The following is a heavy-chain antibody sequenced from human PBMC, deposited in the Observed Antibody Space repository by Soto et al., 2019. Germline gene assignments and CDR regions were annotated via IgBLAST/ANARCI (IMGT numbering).Heavy chain of an antibody. Sequence: QLPLQESGSGLVKPSQTLSLICAVSGGSISSGGYSWSWIRQPPGKGLEWIGYIYPSGRTYYTPSLKRRVTISVDRAKNPFALKLSSVAAAEAAVYYCARAGGRFLGSHGMDVWGQGTTVTVSS. D-gene: IGHD3-3*01. V-gene: IGHV4-30-2*01. CDR3: ARAGGRFLGSHGMDV. CDR1: GGSISSGGYS. CDR2: IYPSGRT. J-gene: IGHJ6*02.